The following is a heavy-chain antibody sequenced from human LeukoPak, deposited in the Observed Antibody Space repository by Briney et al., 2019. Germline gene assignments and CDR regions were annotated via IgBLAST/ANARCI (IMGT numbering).Heavy chain of an antibody. D-gene: IGHD3-22*01. Sequence: PGGSLRLSCAASGFIFSSYGMHWVRQAPGKGLEWVAFIRYDGSHKFHADSVKDRFTISRDNSKNTLYLQMNSLRAEDTAVYYCARGGGTMIHDWGQGTLVTVSS. CDR2: IRYDGSHK. CDR1: GFIFSSYG. CDR3: ARGGGTMIHD. J-gene: IGHJ4*02. V-gene: IGHV3-30*02.